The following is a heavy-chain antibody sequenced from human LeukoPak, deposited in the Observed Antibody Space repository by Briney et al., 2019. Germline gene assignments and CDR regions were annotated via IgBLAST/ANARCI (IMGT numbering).Heavy chain of an antibody. CDR1: GFTFSNYN. V-gene: IGHV3-21*01. CDR2: ITSSSSFI. Sequence: GGSLRLSCAVSGFTFSNYNMNWVRQAPGKGLEWVSSITSSSSFIYYADSVKGRFTISRDNAKNSLYLQMNSLRVEDTAVYYCARDDWAGNWGQGTLVTASS. D-gene: IGHD3-9*01. J-gene: IGHJ4*02. CDR3: ARDDWAGN.